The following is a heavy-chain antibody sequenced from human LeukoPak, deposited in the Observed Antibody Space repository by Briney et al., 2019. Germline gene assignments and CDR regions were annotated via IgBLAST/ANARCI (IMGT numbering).Heavy chain of an antibody. J-gene: IGHJ6*02. V-gene: IGHV1-18*01. CDR3: AREEIITIFGVVSGMDV. Sequence: ASVKVSCKVSGYTFTSYGISWVRQAPGQGLEWMGWISAYNGNTNYAQKLQGRVTMTTDTSTSTAYMELRSLRSDDTAVYYCAREEIITIFGVVSGMDVWGQGTTVTVSS. CDR1: GYTFTSYG. D-gene: IGHD3-3*01. CDR2: ISAYNGNT.